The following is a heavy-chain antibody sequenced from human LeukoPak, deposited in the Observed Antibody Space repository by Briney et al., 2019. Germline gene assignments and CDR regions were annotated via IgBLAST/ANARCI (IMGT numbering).Heavy chain of an antibody. CDR1: GFTFSSYE. CDR2: ISSSSSYI. Sequence: PGGSLRLSCAASGFTFSSYEMNWVRQAPGKGLEWVSSISSSSSYIYYADSVKGRFTISRDNAKNSLYLQMNSLRAEDTAVYYCAASGSGLLDYWGQGTLVTVSS. V-gene: IGHV3-21*01. CDR3: AASGSGLLDY. D-gene: IGHD3-3*01. J-gene: IGHJ4*02.